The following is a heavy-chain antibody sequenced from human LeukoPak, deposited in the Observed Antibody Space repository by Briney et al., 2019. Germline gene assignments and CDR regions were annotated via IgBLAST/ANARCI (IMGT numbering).Heavy chain of an antibody. CDR3: ARDLLGSPTGYSSGAWDY. J-gene: IGHJ4*02. CDR2: ISPSGGST. D-gene: IGHD3-9*01. V-gene: IGHV1-46*01. CDR1: GYTFTSNY. Sequence: GASVKVSCKAFGYTFTSNYMHWVRQAPGQGPEWMGVISPSGGSTTYAQKFQGRVTLTRDMSTSTDYLELSSLRSEDTAVYYCARDLLGSPTGYSSGAWDYWGQGTLVTVSS.